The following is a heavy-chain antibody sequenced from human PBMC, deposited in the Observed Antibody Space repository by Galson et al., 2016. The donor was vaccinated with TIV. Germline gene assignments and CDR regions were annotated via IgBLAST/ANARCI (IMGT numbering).Heavy chain of an antibody. Sequence: SETLSLTCTVSGGSLSGSTYYWGWIRQAPGKGLEWIGSSYYSGDTYYNPSLKSRLTVSVDTSKNHFSLKLNGVTATDTAVYYCARHREWELGAFDIWGQGTMVTVSS. CDR1: GGSLSGSTYY. D-gene: IGHD1-7*01. CDR2: SYYSGDT. CDR3: ARHREWELGAFDI. V-gene: IGHV4-39*01. J-gene: IGHJ3*02.